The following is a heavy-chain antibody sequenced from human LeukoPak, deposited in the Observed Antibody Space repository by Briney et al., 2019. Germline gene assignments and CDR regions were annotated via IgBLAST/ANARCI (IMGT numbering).Heavy chain of an antibody. J-gene: IGHJ4*02. D-gene: IGHD1-14*01. Sequence: GGSLRLSCAASRFTFTDYYITSIRQSPGNQLKCFSYISSGGTTIYYADSVKGRFTISRDNAKNSLYLQMNSLRAEDTAVYYWASPGITTNEGDYWGQGILVTVAS. CDR2: ISSGGTTI. V-gene: IGHV3-11*01. CDR3: ASPGITTNEGDY. CDR1: RFTFTDYY.